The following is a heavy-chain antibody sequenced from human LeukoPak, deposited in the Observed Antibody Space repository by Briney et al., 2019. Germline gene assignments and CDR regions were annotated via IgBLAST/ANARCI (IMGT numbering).Heavy chain of an antibody. V-gene: IGHV3-30*18. D-gene: IGHD3-10*01. CDR2: ISYDGSNK. Sequence: GGSLRLSCAASGFTFSSYGMHWVRQAPGKGLEWVAVISYDGSNKYYADSVRGRFTISRDNSKNTLYLQMNSLRAEDTAVYYCAKEDYFGSGSYLGYWGQGTLVTVFS. CDR3: AKEDYFGSGSYLGY. J-gene: IGHJ4*02. CDR1: GFTFSSYG.